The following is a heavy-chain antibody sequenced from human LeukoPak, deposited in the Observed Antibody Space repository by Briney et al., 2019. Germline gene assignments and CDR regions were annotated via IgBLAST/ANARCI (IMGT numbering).Heavy chain of an antibody. CDR1: GFTFSSYG. Sequence: GGSLRLSCAASGFTFSSYGMSWVRQAPGKGLEWVSAISGSGGSTYYADSVKGRFTISRDNSKDTLYLQMNSLRAEDTAVYYCAKDSRYSSSWYPDCWGQGTLVTVSS. D-gene: IGHD6-13*01. CDR2: ISGSGGST. V-gene: IGHV3-23*01. J-gene: IGHJ4*02. CDR3: AKDSRYSSSWYPDC.